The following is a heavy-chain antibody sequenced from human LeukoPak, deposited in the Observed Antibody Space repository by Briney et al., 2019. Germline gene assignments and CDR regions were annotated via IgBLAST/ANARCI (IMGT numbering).Heavy chain of an antibody. V-gene: IGHV3-7*03. CDR1: GFIFSGSW. Sequence: GGSLRLSCTASGFIFSGSWMAWIRQAPGKELEWVAIIKKDGSEKYYVDSMKGRFTISRDNAKNSLFLQMNSLRAEDTAIYYCTTDTWYSAGHWGQGTLVTVSS. J-gene: IGHJ4*02. CDR2: IKKDGSEK. D-gene: IGHD2-15*01. CDR3: TTDTWYSAGH.